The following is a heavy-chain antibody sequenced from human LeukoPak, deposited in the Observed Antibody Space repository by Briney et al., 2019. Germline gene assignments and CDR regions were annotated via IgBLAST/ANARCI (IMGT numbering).Heavy chain of an antibody. D-gene: IGHD5-18*01. CDR1: GGSISSYY. V-gene: IGHV4-59*08. CDR2: IYDSGNT. Sequence: SETLSLTCTVSGGSISSYYWSWIRQSPGKGLEWIGHIYDSGNTNYNPSLKSRVTISIDTPKNHFSLKLSSVTAADTAVYYCARRSGYSLDYWGQGTLVTVSS. CDR3: ARRSGYSLDY. J-gene: IGHJ4*02.